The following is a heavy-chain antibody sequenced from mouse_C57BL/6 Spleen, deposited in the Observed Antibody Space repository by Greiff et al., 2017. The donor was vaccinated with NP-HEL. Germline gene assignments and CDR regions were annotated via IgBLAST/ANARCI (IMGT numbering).Heavy chain of an antibody. V-gene: IGHV5-4*01. J-gene: IGHJ4*01. CDR2: ISDGGSYT. D-gene: IGHD1-1*01. Sequence: EVPLVESGGGLVKPGGSLKLSCAASGFTFSSYAMSWVRQTPEKRLEWVATISDGGSYTYYPDNVKGRFTISRDNAKNNLYLQMSHLKTEDTAMYYCARSGSSYDARDDWGQGTSVTVSS. CDR3: ARSGSSYDARDD. CDR1: GFTFSSYA.